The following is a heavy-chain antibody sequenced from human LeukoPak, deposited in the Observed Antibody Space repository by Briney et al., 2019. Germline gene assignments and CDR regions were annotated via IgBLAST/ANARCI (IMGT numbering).Heavy chain of an antibody. CDR2: IWYDGSNK. J-gene: IGHJ4*02. V-gene: IGHV3-33*01. CDR3: ARDRDRGYSYGYCDY. CDR1: GFTFSSYG. Sequence: GGSLRLSCAASGFTFSSYGMHWVRQAPGKGLEWVAVIWYDGSNKYYADSVKGRFTISRDNSKNTLYVQMNSLRAEDTAVYYCARDRDRGYSYGYCDYWGQGTLVTVSS. D-gene: IGHD5-18*01.